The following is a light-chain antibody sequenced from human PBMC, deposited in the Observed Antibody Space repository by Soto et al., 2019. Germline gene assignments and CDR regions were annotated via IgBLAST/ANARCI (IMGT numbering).Light chain of an antibody. J-gene: IGLJ2*01. CDR2: EVS. CDR1: NSDIGSYDL. Sequence: QSALTQPASVSGSPGQSITISCTGTNSDIGSYDLVSWYQQHPGKAPKLMIYEVSKRPSGLSNRFSGSKSGNTASLTISGLQAEDGADYYCCSYAGTSALVXGGGTQLTV. CDR3: CSYAGTSALV. V-gene: IGLV2-23*02.